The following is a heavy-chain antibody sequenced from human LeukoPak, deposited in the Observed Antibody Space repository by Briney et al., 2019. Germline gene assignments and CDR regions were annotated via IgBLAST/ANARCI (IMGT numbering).Heavy chain of an antibody. V-gene: IGHV3-30-3*01. Sequence: AGGSLRLSCAASGFTFSSYAMHWVRQAPGKGLEWVAVISYDGSNKYYADSVKGRFTISRDNSKNTLYLQMNSLRAEDTAVYYCARDHYYDSSGYYYGESYWGQGTLVTVSS. CDR1: GFTFSSYA. CDR3: ARDHYYDSSGYYYGESY. J-gene: IGHJ4*02. D-gene: IGHD3-22*01. CDR2: ISYDGSNK.